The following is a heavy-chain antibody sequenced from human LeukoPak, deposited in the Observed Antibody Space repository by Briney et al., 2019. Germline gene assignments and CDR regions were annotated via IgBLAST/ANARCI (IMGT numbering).Heavy chain of an antibody. D-gene: IGHD4-17*01. Sequence: GGSLRLSCAASGFSFSSYWMHWVRQAPGKGLVWVSRINSDGSSTSYADSVKGRFTISRDNAKNSLYLQMNTLRAEDTAVYYCATLSVYGDLDYWGQGTLVTVSS. CDR3: ATLSVYGDLDY. CDR1: GFSFSSYW. J-gene: IGHJ4*02. CDR2: INSDGSST. V-gene: IGHV3-74*01.